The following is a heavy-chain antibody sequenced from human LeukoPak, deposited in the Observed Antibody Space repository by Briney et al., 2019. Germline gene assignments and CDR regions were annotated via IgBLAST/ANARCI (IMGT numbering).Heavy chain of an antibody. CDR2: IYYSGST. Sequence: SETLSLTCNVSGASVSSGSYYWSWIRQPPGKELEWIGYIYYSGSTSYNPSLKSRVTISVDTSKNHFSLKLTSVTAADTAVYYCAREYSSGWSGTGYWGQGTLVTVSS. V-gene: IGHV4-61*03. J-gene: IGHJ4*02. CDR1: GASVSSGSYY. CDR3: AREYSSGWSGTGY. D-gene: IGHD6-19*01.